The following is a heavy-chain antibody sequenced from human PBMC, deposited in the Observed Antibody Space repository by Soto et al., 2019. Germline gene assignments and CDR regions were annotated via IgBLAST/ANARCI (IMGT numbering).Heavy chain of an antibody. V-gene: IGHV4-34*01. CDR1: GGSFSGHS. CDR2: INHSGRV. D-gene: IGHD3-22*01. Sequence: QVQLQQWGAGLLKPSETLSLTCAVYGGSFSGHSWTWIRQSPGKGLEWIGDINHSGRVNYSPSFKSRVTISLDTSKNQLSLTLSAVTAADTAMYYCSTRAYDTNGYYRFDPWGQGTLVTVSS. J-gene: IGHJ5*01. CDR3: STRAYDTNGYYRFDP.